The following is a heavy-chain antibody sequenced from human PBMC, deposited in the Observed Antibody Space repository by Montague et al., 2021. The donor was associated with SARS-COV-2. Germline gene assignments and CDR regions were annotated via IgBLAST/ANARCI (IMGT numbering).Heavy chain of an antibody. J-gene: IGHJ3*02. D-gene: IGHD3-10*01. V-gene: IGHV4-61*02. CDR3: ARAERGAFDI. Sequence: TLSLTCTVSGGSISSGSYYWSWIRQPAGKGLEWIGRIYTSGSTNYNPSLKSRVTISVDMSKNQFSLKLSSVTAADTAVYYCARAERGAFDIWGQGTMVTVSS. CDR2: IYTSGST. CDR1: GGSISSGSYY.